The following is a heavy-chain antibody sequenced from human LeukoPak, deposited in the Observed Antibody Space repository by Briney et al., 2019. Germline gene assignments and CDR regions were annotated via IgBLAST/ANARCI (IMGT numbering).Heavy chain of an antibody. V-gene: IGHV1-2*02. CDR2: INPNSGGT. D-gene: IGHD3-10*01. J-gene: IGHJ6*02. CDR3: ARPPWGSYYYYGMDV. Sequence: GASVKVSCKASGYTFTGYYMHWVRQAPGQGLEWMGWINPNSGGTNYAQKFQGRVTMTRDTSISTAYMELSRLRSDDTAVYYCARPPWGSYYYYGMDVWGQGTTVTVSS. CDR1: GYTFTGYY.